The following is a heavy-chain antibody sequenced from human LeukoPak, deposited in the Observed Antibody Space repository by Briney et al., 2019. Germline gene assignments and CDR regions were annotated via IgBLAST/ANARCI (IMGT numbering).Heavy chain of an antibody. J-gene: IGHJ4*02. CDR2: MNPNSGNT. D-gene: IGHD2-2*02. CDR1: GDTFTSYD. Sequence: ASVKVSCKASGDTFTSYDINWVRQAPGQGLEWMGWMNPNSGNTGYSQRFQGRVTMTRDTSISTAYMELSSLRLEDTAVYYCARGNPYCSSASCYNYWGQGTLVTVSS. CDR3: ARGNPYCSSASCYNY. V-gene: IGHV1-8*01.